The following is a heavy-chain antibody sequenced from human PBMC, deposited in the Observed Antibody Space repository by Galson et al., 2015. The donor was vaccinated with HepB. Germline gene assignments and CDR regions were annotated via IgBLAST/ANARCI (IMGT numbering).Heavy chain of an antibody. Sequence: PALVTPTQTLTLTCTFSGFSLSTRGLSVSWIRQAPGKALEWLAHIDWDDDKYYNTSLKTRLTISRDTSKNQVVLTMTNMDPLDTSTYYCARSRGYCHSTSCYSNAFDIWGQGTRVTVSS. D-gene: IGHD2-2*01. CDR3: ARSRGYCHSTSCYSNAFDI. CDR1: GFSLSTRGLS. V-gene: IGHV2-70*13. CDR2: IDWDDDK. J-gene: IGHJ3*02.